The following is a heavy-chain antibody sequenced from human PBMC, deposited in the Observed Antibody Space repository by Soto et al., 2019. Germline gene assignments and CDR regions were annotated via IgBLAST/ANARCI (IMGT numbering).Heavy chain of an antibody. CDR3: AKDSPSPLYYYDSSGYFDY. Sequence: RRSDAGSGLTFSSYRRHSVHQNPGKGLEWVAVIWYDGSNTYYADSVKGRFTISRDNSKNTLYLQMNSLRAEDTAVYYCAKDSPSPLYYYDSSGYFDYWGQGTLVTVSS. CDR2: IWYDGSNT. V-gene: IGHV3-33*06. D-gene: IGHD3-22*01. CDR1: GLTFSSYR. J-gene: IGHJ4*02.